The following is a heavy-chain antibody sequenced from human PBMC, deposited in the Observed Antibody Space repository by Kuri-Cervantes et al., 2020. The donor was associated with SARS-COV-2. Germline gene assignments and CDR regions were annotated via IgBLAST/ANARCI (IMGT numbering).Heavy chain of an antibody. CDR2: VHSSGST. J-gene: IGHJ6*03. D-gene: IGHD6-6*01. Sequence: SETLSLTCSVSRGSINSHGSITSNFWTWIRQPPGRGLEWIGDVHSSGSTNYNPSLESRVTISVDTSRNQFSLKLSSVTAADTAVYYCARWGYSSSSSGLGYYYYYMDVWGKGTTVTVSS. CDR1: RGSINSHGSITSNF. CDR3: ARWGYSSSSSGLGYYYYYMDV. V-gene: IGHV4-61*08.